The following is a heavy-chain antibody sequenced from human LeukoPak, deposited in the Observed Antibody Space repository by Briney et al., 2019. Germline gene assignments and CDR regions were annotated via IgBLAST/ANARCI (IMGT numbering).Heavy chain of an antibody. D-gene: IGHD1-26*01. CDR3: ARGSSGSYFNWFDP. V-gene: IGHV3-48*02. J-gene: IGHJ5*02. CDR1: GFTFSSYS. Sequence: GGSLRLSCAASGFTFSSYSMNWVRQAPGKGLEWVSYISSSSSTTLYADSVKGRFTISRDNAKNSLYLQMNSLRDEDTAVYYCARGSSGSYFNWFDPWGQGTLVTVSS. CDR2: ISSSSSTT.